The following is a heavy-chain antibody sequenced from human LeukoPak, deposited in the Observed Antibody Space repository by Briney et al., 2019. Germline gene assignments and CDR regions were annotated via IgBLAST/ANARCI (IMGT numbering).Heavy chain of an antibody. Sequence: ASVKVSCKVSGYTLTELSMHWVRQAPGKGLEWMGGFDPEDGETIYAQKFQGRVTMTEDTSTDTAYMELSSLRAEDTAVYYCAKDVGGSSGLDYWGQGTLVTVSS. CDR1: GYTLTELS. CDR3: AKDVGGSSGLDY. CDR2: FDPEDGET. J-gene: IGHJ4*02. V-gene: IGHV1-24*01. D-gene: IGHD6-6*01.